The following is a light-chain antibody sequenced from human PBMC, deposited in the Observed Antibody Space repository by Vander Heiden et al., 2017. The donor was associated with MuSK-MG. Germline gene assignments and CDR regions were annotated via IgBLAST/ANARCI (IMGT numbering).Light chain of an antibody. J-gene: IGKJ5*01. V-gene: IGKV3-11*01. Sequence: EIVVTHSPATLSLSPGERATLSCRASESFSSYLAWYQQKPGQAPRLLIYDASNRATGIPARFSGSESRTDLTLTIRSLEPEGCAFYYCQQRSNWPPGVTFGQGTRLEIK. CDR1: ESFSSY. CDR2: DAS. CDR3: QQRSNWPPGVT.